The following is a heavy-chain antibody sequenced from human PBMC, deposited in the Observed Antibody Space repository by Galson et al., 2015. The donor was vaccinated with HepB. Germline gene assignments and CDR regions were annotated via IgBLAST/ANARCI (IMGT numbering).Heavy chain of an antibody. Sequence: SLRLSCAASGFTFSSYSMNWVRQAPGKGLEWVSYISSSSSTIYYADSVKGRFTISRDNAKNSLYLQMNSLRAEDTAVYYCAREIRGNGMDVWGQGTTVTVSS. CDR2: ISSSSSTI. CDR1: GFTFSSYS. D-gene: IGHD3-16*01. J-gene: IGHJ6*02. V-gene: IGHV3-48*01. CDR3: AREIRGNGMDV.